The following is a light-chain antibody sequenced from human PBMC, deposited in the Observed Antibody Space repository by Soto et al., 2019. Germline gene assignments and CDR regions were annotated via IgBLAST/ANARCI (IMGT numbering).Light chain of an antibody. CDR2: GAS. CDR1: QSVRSSF. J-gene: IGKJ2*01. Sequence: EIVVTQSPGTLSLSPGERATLSCRASQSVRSSFLAWYQQKPGQAPRLLIYGASSRATGIPDRFSGSGSGTDFTLTIGRLEPEDFAVYYCQQYGSSPYTFGQGTKLEIK. CDR3: QQYGSSPYT. V-gene: IGKV3-20*01.